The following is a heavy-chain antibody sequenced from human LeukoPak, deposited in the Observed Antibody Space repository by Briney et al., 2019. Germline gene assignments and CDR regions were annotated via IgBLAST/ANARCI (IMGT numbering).Heavy chain of an antibody. CDR2: IYTSGST. CDR3: ARDSGIQLWLPSIAFDI. Sequence: SQTLSLTCTVSGGSISSGSYYWRWLRQPAGKGLEWIGRIYTSGSTNYNPSLKSRVTISVDTSKNQFSLKLSSVTAADTAVYYCARDSGIQLWLPSIAFDIWGQGTMVTVSS. D-gene: IGHD5-18*01. CDR1: GGSISSGSYY. J-gene: IGHJ3*02. V-gene: IGHV4-61*02.